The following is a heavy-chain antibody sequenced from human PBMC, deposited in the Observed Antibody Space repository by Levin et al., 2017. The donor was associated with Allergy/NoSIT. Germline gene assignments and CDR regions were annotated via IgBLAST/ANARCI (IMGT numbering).Heavy chain of an antibody. CDR3: AISNALRAFDC. J-gene: IGHJ3*01. V-gene: IGHV3-23*01. Sequence: PGGSLRLSCATSGFTFSSYTMNWVRQAPGKGLEWVSIITDSSGTIYYADSVRGRFTISRDNSKSALYLQMNSLRVEDTAIYYCAISNALRAFDCWGQGTVVIVSS. D-gene: IGHD2-8*01. CDR2: ITDSSGTI. CDR1: GFTFSSYT.